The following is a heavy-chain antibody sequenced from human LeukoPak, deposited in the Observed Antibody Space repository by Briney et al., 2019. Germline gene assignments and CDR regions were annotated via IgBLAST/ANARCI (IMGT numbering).Heavy chain of an antibody. CDR3: ARDVGGYCSSSNCYLGWLDY. V-gene: IGHV3-21*03. J-gene: IGHJ4*02. CDR2: IISSGSYI. CDR1: GFTFSSYT. Sequence: GGSLRLSCAASGFTFSSYTMNWVRQAPGKGLEWVSSIISSGSYIYYADSVKGRFTISRDNAKNSLYLQMNSLRAEDTAVYYCARDVGGYCSSSNCYLGWLDYWGQGTLVTVSS. D-gene: IGHD2-2*01.